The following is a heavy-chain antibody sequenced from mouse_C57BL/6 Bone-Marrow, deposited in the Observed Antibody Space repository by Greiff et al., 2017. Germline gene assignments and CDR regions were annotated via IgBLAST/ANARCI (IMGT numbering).Heavy chain of an antibody. J-gene: IGHJ2*01. CDR2: INPYNGGT. CDR1: GYTFTDYY. CDR3: APTALFDY. Sequence: VQLQESGPVLVKPGASVKMSCKASGYTFTDYYMNWVKQSHGKSLEWIGVINPYNGGTSYNQKFKGKATLTVDKSSSTAYMELNSLTSEDSAVYYCAPTALFDYWGQGTTLTVSS. V-gene: IGHV1-19*01. D-gene: IGHD1-2*01.